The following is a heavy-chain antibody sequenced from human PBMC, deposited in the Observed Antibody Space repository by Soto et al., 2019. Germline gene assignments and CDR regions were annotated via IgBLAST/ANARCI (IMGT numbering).Heavy chain of an antibody. V-gene: IGHV3-23*01. CDR2: ILGSGGAT. CDR3: ARKSIFGVINPGIYFDH. CDR1: GFTFSSYA. J-gene: IGHJ4*02. D-gene: IGHD3-3*01. Sequence: PGGSLRLSCAASGFTFSSYAMSWVRQAPGKGLEWVSGILGSGGATYYADSVKGRFTISRDNSKNTLFLQMNSLRAEDTAVYYCARKSIFGVINPGIYFDHWGQGTLVTVSS.